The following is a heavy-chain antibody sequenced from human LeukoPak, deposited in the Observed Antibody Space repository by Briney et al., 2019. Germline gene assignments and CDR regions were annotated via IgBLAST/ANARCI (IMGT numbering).Heavy chain of an antibody. CDR2: INHSGST. D-gene: IGHD6-13*01. CDR1: GGSFSGYY. J-gene: IGHJ4*02. Sequence: PSETLSLTCAVYGGSFSGYYWSWIRQPPGKGLEWIGEINHSGSTYYNPSLKSRVTISLNTARNQFSLNLSSVSAADTAGFHCARARACSSSWYYFDYWGQGTLVTVSS. V-gene: IGHV4-34*01. CDR3: ARARACSSSWYYFDY.